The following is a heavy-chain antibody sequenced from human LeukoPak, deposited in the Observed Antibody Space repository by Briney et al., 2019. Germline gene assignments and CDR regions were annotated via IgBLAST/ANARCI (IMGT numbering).Heavy chain of an antibody. J-gene: IGHJ4*02. D-gene: IGHD3-10*01. CDR1: GVTLNNYA. V-gene: IGHV1-69*13. CDR3: ARPYGPGNYINLGLDF. Sequence: ASVTVSCKASGVTLNNYAISWVRQAPGQGLAWMGRTVSVFATTTYPQKFQGRVMITADESTSTVHMELSSLTAEDTALYYCARPYGPGNYINLGLDFWGQGTLVTVS. CDR2: TVSVFATT.